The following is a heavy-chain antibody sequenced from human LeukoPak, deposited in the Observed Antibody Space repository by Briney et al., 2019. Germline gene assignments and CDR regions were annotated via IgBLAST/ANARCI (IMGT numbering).Heavy chain of an antibody. V-gene: IGHV1-69*01. D-gene: IGHD5-12*01. CDR3: ASLGYSGYDWAGMDV. CDR2: IIPIFGTA. Sequence: SVKVSCKASGGTFSSYAISWVRQAPGQGLEWMGGIIPIFGTANYAQKFQGRVTITADESTSTAYMGLSSLRSEDTAVYYCASLGYSGYDWAGMDVWGQGTTVTVSS. J-gene: IGHJ6*02. CDR1: GGTFSSYA.